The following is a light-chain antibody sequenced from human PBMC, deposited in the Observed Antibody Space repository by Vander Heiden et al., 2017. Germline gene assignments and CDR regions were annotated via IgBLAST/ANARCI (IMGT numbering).Light chain of an antibody. Sequence: DTQMAQSPSTLSASVGDRVTITLRTSQRISSWLAWYQQKPGKAPKLLIYKATSLESGVPSRFCGSGSGTEFTLTISSLQPDDFATYYCQHDCTCGQGSKVEIK. CDR3: QHDCT. CDR1: QRISSW. J-gene: IGKJ1*01. CDR2: KAT. V-gene: IGKV1-5*03.